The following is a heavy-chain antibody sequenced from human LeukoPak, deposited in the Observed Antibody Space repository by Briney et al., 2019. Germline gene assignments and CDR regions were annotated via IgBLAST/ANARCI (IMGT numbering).Heavy chain of an antibody. CDR2: IYYSGST. CDR1: GGSISSYY. J-gene: IGHJ3*02. V-gene: IGHV4-59*08. CDR3: ARKKPGYSSSGNAFDI. D-gene: IGHD6-13*01. Sequence: SETLSLTCTVSGGSISSYYWSWIRQPPGKGLEWIGYIYYSGSTNYNPSLKSRVTISVDTSKNQFSLKLSSVTAADTAVYYCARKKPGYSSSGNAFDIWGQGTMVTVSS.